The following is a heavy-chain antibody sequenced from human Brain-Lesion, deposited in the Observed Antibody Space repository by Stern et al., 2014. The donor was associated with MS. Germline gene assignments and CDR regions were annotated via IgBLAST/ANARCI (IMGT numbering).Heavy chain of an antibody. Sequence: EVHLVESGGVVVQPGGSLRLSCAASGFAFDDYTMHWVRQAPGKGLEWVSLINWDGRSTYYADSVKGRFTISRDNSKNSLYLQMNSLRSEDTALYHCAKGDFWSGYLIGWFDPWGQGTLVTVSS. CDR3: AKGDFWSGYLIGWFDP. J-gene: IGHJ5*02. CDR1: GFAFDDYT. V-gene: IGHV3-43*01. CDR2: INWDGRST. D-gene: IGHD3-3*01.